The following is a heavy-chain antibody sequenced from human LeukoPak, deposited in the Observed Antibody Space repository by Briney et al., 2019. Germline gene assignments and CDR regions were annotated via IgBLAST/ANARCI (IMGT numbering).Heavy chain of an antibody. V-gene: IGHV3-30*03. D-gene: IGHD6-13*01. CDR3: ARSSSWHWFDP. CDR2: ISFDGSSK. CDR1: GFTFSAYG. Sequence: GGSLRLSCAASGFTFSAYGMHWVRQAPGKGLEWVAVISFDGSSKDYAESVRGRFTVSRDNSKNTLYLQMNSLRVEDTAVYYCARSSSWHWFDPWGQGTLVTVSS. J-gene: IGHJ5*02.